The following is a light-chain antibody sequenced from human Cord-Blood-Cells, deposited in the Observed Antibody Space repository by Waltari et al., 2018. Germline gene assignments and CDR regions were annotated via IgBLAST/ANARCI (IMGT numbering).Light chain of an antibody. CDR2: EGT. CDR1: SSDVGSYNL. Sequence: QSALTQPASASGSPGQSITISCTGTSSDVGSYNLVSWYPQPPGKAPKLMIYEGTKRPSGVSNRFSGSKSGNTASLTISGLQAEDEADYYCCSYAGSSTWVFGGGTKLTVL. CDR3: CSYAGSSTWV. V-gene: IGLV2-23*01. J-gene: IGLJ3*02.